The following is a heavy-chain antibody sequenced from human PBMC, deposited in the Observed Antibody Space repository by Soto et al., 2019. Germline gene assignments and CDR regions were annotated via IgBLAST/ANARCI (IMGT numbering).Heavy chain of an antibody. CDR3: ARVGDGETDPFDY. V-gene: IGHV4-61*01. Sequence: SETLSLTCTVSGGSVSSGSYYWIWIRQPPGKGLEWIGYIYYSGSTNYNPSLKSRVTISVDTSKNQFSLKLSSVTAADTAMYYCARVGDGETDPFDYWGQGTLVTVSS. D-gene: IGHD4-17*01. J-gene: IGHJ4*02. CDR1: GGSVSSGSYY. CDR2: IYYSGST.